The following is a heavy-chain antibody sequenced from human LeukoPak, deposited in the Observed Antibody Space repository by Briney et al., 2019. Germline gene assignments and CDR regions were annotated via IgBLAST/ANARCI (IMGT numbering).Heavy chain of an antibody. CDR2: ISSSSSYI. CDR3: ARGDSGGMDY. CDR1: GFTFSSYN. V-gene: IGHV3-21*01. J-gene: IGHJ4*02. D-gene: IGHD3-16*01. Sequence: GGSLRLSCAASGFTFSSYNMNWVRRAPGKGLEWVSSISSSSSYIYYADSVKGRFTISRDNANNSLYLQMNSLRAEDTTVYYCARGDSGGMDYWGQGTLVTVSS.